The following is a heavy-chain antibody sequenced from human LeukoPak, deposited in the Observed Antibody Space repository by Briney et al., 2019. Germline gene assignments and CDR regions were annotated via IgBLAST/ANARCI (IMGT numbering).Heavy chain of an antibody. CDR2: IYYSGST. J-gene: IGHJ4*02. CDR1: GGSISSYY. Sequence: RPSETLSLTCTVSGGSISSYYWSWIRQPPGKGLEWIGYIYYSGSTNYKSSLKSRVTISVDTSKNQFSLKLSSVTAADTAVYYCAKDRYYYDSSGLFDYWGQGTLVTVSS. V-gene: IGHV4-59*01. CDR3: AKDRYYYDSSGLFDY. D-gene: IGHD3-22*01.